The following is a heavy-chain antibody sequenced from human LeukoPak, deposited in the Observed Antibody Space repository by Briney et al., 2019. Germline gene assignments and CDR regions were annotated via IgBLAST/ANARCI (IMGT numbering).Heavy chain of an antibody. CDR2: ISAGSGDT. CDR3: ARGGRDYSNTEPSPHNTGKIYGMDV. J-gene: IGHJ6*02. V-gene: IGHV1-3*01. CDR1: GYTFTSYA. Sequence: ASVKIRCKASGYTFTSYAMHCMRQAPGQGLEWMGWISAGSGDTKYSQKFQGRVTITRDTSASTGYMELSSLRSEDTAVYYCARGGRDYSNTEPSPHNTGKIYGMDVWGQGTTVTVSS. D-gene: IGHD4-11*01.